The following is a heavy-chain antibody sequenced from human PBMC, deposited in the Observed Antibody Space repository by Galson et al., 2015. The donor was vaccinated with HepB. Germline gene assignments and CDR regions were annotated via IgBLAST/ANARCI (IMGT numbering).Heavy chain of an antibody. J-gene: IGHJ6*03. CDR2: ITAIFGTA. CDR1: GVTFNRYA. V-gene: IGHV1-69*13. Sequence: SVKVSCKASGVTFNRYAISWVRQAPGQGLEWMGGITAIFGTASYAQKFQGRVTITADESTSTAYMELSSLRSEDTAVYYCARGDYYYYSYMDVWGKGTTVTVSS. CDR3: ARGDYYYYSYMDV.